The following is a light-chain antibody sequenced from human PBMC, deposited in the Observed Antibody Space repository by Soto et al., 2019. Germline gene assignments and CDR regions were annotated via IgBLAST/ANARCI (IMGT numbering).Light chain of an antibody. Sequence: TVLTQSPGTLSLTQGERVTLSCRASQSVSSSYLAWYQQKPGQAPRLLIYGASSRATGIPDRFSGSGSGTEFTLTISSLQSEDFAVYYCQQYDNWPVTFGGGAKVDIK. J-gene: IGKJ4*01. V-gene: IGKV3-20*01. CDR3: QQYDNWPVT. CDR2: GAS. CDR1: QSVSSSY.